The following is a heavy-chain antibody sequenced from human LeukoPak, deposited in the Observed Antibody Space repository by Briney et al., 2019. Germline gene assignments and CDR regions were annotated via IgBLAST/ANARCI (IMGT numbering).Heavy chain of an antibody. D-gene: IGHD6-13*01. CDR1: GFTFSTFA. CDR3: ARQAAGVVY. J-gene: IGHJ4*02. Sequence: GGSLRLSCAAFGFTFSTFAMHWVRQAPGKGLEYVSGINSNGGSTFYANSVKGRFTISGDNSKNTLYLQMGSLRTEDMAVYYCARQAAGVVYWGQGTLVTVSS. V-gene: IGHV3-64*01. CDR2: INSNGGST.